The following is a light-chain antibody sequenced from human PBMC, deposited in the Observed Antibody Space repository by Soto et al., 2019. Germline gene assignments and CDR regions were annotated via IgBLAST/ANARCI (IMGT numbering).Light chain of an antibody. J-gene: IGKJ2*01. CDR2: KAS. Sequence: DIQMTQSPSTLSASVGDRVTITCRASQSISSYLAWYQRKPGRAPKVLIYKASNLESGVPSRFSGSGSETEFSLTISSLQPDDSATYYCQHYNTYPYTFGQGTKLEI. V-gene: IGKV1-5*03. CDR3: QHYNTYPYT. CDR1: QSISSY.